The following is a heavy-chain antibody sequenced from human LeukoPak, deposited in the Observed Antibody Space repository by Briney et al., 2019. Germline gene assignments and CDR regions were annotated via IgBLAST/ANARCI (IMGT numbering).Heavy chain of an antibody. CDR1: GFTFSSYA. J-gene: IGHJ4*02. CDR2: ISYDGSNK. V-gene: IGHV3-30*04. D-gene: IGHD3-10*01. Sequence: HPGRSLRLSCAASGFTFSSYAMHWVRQAPGKGLEWVAVISYDGSNKYYADSVKGRFTISRDNSKNTLYLQMNSLRAEDTAVYYCAREGYYYGSGSYSPSSKRNGFDYWGQGTLVTVSS. CDR3: AREGYYYGSGSYSPSSKRNGFDY.